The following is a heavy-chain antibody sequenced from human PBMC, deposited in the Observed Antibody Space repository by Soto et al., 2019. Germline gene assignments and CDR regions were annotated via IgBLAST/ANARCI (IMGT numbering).Heavy chain of an antibody. V-gene: IGHV3-15*07. J-gene: IGHJ6*02. Sequence: GGSLRLSCAASGFTFSNAWMNWVRQAPGKGLEWVGRIKSKTDGGTTDYAAPVKGRFTISRDDSKNTLYLQMNSLKTEDTAVYYCTTGLWVISTGTTFPAYYYGMDVWGQGTTVTVSS. CDR1: GFTFSNAW. D-gene: IGHD1-7*01. CDR2: IKSKTDGGTT. CDR3: TTGLWVISTGTTFPAYYYGMDV.